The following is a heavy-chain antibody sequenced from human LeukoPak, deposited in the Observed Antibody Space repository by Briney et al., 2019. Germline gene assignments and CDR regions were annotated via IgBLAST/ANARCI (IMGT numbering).Heavy chain of an antibody. Sequence: SGPTLVKPTQTLTLTCTFSGFSLSTSGVGLGWIRQPPGKALEWLALIYWNDDKRYSPSLKSRLTITKDTSKNQVVLTMTNMDPVDTATYYCARRHSSGWYGERFDYWGQGTLVTVSS. D-gene: IGHD6-19*01. V-gene: IGHV2-5*01. J-gene: IGHJ4*02. CDR1: GFSLSTSGVG. CDR2: IYWNDDK. CDR3: ARRHSSGWYGERFDY.